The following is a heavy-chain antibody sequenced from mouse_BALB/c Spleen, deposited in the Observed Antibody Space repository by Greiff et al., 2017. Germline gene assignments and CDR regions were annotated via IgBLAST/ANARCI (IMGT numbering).Heavy chain of an antibody. CDR2: FDPENGNT. D-gene: IGHD2-4*01. Sequence: EVQLQQSGAELVRPGALVKLSCKASGFNIKDYYMHWVKQRPEQGLEWIGWFDPENGNTIYDPKFQGKASITADISSNTAYLQLSSLTSEDTAVYYCARRDYDYAMDYWGQGTSVTVSS. J-gene: IGHJ4*01. CDR3: ARRDYDYAMDY. CDR1: GFNIKDYY. V-gene: IGHV14-1*02.